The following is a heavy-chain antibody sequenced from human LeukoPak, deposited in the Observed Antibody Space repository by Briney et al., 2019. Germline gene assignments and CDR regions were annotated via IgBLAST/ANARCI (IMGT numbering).Heavy chain of an antibody. V-gene: IGHV3-9*01. CDR3: ARDYYGSGSHTAPPL. D-gene: IGHD3-10*01. J-gene: IGHJ4*02. CDR2: ISWNSGRI. Sequence: PGRSLRLSCAASGFTFDDSAMHWVRQAPEKGLEWVSGISWNSGRIDYADSVKGRFTISRDNAKNSLYLQMNSLRAEDTAVYYCARDYYGSGSHTAPPLWGQGTLVTVSS. CDR1: GFTFDDSA.